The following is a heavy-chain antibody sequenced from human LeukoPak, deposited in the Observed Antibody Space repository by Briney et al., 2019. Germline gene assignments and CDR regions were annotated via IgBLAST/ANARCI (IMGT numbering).Heavy chain of an antibody. D-gene: IGHD5-12*01. V-gene: IGHV4-34*01. CDR3: AREKVYSGYDGNAFDI. J-gene: IGHJ3*02. CDR1: GGSFSGYY. CDR2: INHSGST. Sequence: SETLSLTCAVYGGSFSGYYWSWIRQPPGKGLEWIGEINHSGSTNYNPSLKSRVTISVDTPKNQFSMKLSSVTAADTAVYYCAREKVYSGYDGNAFDIWGQGTMVTVSS.